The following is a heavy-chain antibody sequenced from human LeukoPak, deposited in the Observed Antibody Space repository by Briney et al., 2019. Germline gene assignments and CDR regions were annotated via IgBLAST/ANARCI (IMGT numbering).Heavy chain of an antibody. CDR2: IYYSGST. CDR1: GGSISSSSYY. V-gene: IGHV4-39*07. J-gene: IGHJ5*02. Sequence: SETLSLTCTVSGGSISSSSYYWGWIRQPPGKGLEWIGSIYYSGSTYYNPSLKSRVTISVDTSKNQFSLKLSSVTAADTAVYYCAREEYQLLLGWFDPWGQGTLVTVSS. D-gene: IGHD2-2*01. CDR3: AREEYQLLLGWFDP.